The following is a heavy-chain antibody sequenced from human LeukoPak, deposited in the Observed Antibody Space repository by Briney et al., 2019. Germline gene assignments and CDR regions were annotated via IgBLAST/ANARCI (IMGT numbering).Heavy chain of an antibody. CDR1: GFTFSGYS. V-gene: IGHV3-7*03. D-gene: IGHD2-8*01. CDR2: IKQDGSEK. J-gene: IGHJ4*02. CDR3: AAYVDY. Sequence: GGSLRLSCAASGFTFSGYSMNWVRQAPGKGLEWVDNIKQDGSEKYYVDSVKGRFTISRDNAKNSLYLQMNSLRAEDTAVYYCAAYVDYWGQGTLVTVSS.